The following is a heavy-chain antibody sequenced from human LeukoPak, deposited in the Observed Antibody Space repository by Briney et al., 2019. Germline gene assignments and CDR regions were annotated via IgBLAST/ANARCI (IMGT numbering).Heavy chain of an antibody. V-gene: IGHV4-30-2*01. CDR3: ARVRRGDYVFDY. CDR1: GGSISSGGYS. Sequence: PSKTLSLTCAVSGGSISSGGYSWSWIRQPPGKGLEWIGYIYHSGSTYYNPSLKSRVTISVDRSKNQFSLKLSSVTAADTAVYYCARVRRGDYVFDYWGQGTLVTVSS. CDR2: IYHSGST. D-gene: IGHD4-17*01. J-gene: IGHJ4*02.